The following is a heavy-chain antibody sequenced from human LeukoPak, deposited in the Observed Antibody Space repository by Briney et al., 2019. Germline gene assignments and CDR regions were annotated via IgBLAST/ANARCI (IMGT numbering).Heavy chain of an antibody. J-gene: IGHJ6*03. V-gene: IGHV3-30*02. Sequence: PGGSLRLSCAASGFTFSRHGMHWVRQAPGKGLEWVAFIRYDGSDKYYADSVKDRFTISRDNSENTLYLQMNGLRPEDPAVYYCAIGSYYCSDKCPQYGYYMDVWGKGTTVIVSS. CDR2: IRYDGSDK. CDR1: GFTFSRHG. CDR3: AIGSYYCSDKCPQYGYYMDV. D-gene: IGHD2-15*01.